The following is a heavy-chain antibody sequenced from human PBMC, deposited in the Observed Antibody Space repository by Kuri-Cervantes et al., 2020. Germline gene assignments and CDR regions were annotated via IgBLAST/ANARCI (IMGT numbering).Heavy chain of an antibody. J-gene: IGHJ4*02. CDR2: IWYDGSNK. CDR3: ARDKGGDRRDTAMVTWG. Sequence: GESLKISCAASGFTFSSYGMHWVRQAPGKGLEWVAVIWYDGSNKYYADSVKGRFTISRDNSKNTLYLQMNSLRAEDTAVYYCARDKGGDRRDTAMVTWGWGQGTLVTVSS. V-gene: IGHV3-33*01. CDR1: GFTFSSYG. D-gene: IGHD5-18*01.